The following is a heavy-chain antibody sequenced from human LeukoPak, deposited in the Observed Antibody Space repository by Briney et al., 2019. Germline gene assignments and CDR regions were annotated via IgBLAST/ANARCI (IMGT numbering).Heavy chain of an antibody. CDR1: GFTFSSYS. J-gene: IGHJ5*02. V-gene: IGHV3-21*01. CDR2: ISSSSSYI. CDR3: AXEXXXXYNXFDP. Sequence: GGSLRLSCAASGFTFSSYSMNWVRQAPGKGLEWVSSISSSSSYIYYADSVKGRFTISRDNAKNSLYLQMNSLRAEDTAVYYCAXEXXXXYNXFDPWGXGTLVTV.